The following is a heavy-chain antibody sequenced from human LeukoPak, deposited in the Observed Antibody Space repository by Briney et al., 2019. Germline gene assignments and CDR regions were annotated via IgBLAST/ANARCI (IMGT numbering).Heavy chain of an antibody. J-gene: IGHJ4*02. V-gene: IGHV3-11*05. CDR2: ISSSSSYT. D-gene: IGHD3-10*01. Sequence: GGSLRLSCAASGFTFSDYYMSWIRQAPGKWLEWVSYISSSSSYTNYADSVKGRFTISRDNAKNSLYLQMNSLRAEDTAVYYCARERAGRITMVRGVDYWGQGTLVTVCS. CDR3: ARERAGRITMVRGVDY. CDR1: GFTFSDYY.